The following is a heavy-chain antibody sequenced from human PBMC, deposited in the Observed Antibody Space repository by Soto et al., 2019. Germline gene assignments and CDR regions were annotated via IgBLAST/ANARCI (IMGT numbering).Heavy chain of an antibody. CDR1: GFIFSDFS. CDR3: ARDWSRAAPNPLYGMDV. Sequence: PAGSLRLSCAASGFIFSDFSISWIRQAPRKGLGWISYISGDGSSTSCAGSVKGRFSISRDNANNSLYLQLNTLRADDTAVYYCARDWSRAAPNPLYGMDVWGHGTTVTVSS. J-gene: IGHJ6*02. D-gene: IGHD6-6*01. V-gene: IGHV3-11*01. CDR2: ISGDGSST.